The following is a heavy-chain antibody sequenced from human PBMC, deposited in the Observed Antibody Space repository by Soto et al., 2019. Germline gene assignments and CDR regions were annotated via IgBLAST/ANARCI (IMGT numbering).Heavy chain of an antibody. J-gene: IGHJ4*02. CDR2: ISSSSSYI. Sequence: EVQLVESGGGLVKPGGSLRLSCAASGFTFSSYSMNWVRQAPGKGLEWVSSISSSSSYIYYADSVKGRFTISRDNAKNSLDLQMNSLRAEDTAVYYGARDSSGWYREVDYWGQGTLVTVSS. D-gene: IGHD6-19*01. V-gene: IGHV3-21*01. CDR1: GFTFSSYS. CDR3: ARDSSGWYREVDY.